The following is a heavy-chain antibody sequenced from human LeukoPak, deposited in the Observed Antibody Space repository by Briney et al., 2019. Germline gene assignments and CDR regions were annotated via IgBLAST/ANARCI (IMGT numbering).Heavy chain of an antibody. V-gene: IGHV1-69*04. D-gene: IGHD5-24*01. CDR2: IIPIFGIA. J-gene: IGHJ2*01. Sequence: SVKVSCKASGGSFNNYAISWVWQAPGQGLEWMGRIIPIFGIANSAQKFQGRVTITADKSTNTAYKELSSLRSEDTAVYYCARDLEMATTLYWYFDLWGRGTLVTVSS. CDR3: ARDLEMATTLYWYFDL. CDR1: GGSFNNYA.